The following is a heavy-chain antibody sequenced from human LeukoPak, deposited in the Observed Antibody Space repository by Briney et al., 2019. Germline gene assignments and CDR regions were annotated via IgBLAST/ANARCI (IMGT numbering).Heavy chain of an antibody. J-gene: IGHJ4*02. CDR1: GFTFNSYA. V-gene: IGHV3-23*01. CDR2: ISGGRGGT. CDR3: ARAAVATIARPY. D-gene: IGHD5-12*01. Sequence: GGSLRLSCTASGFTFNSYAMSWVRQAPGKGLEWVSSISGGRGGTYYADSVKSRFTISRDTSKNTLYLQMNGLRAEDTAVYFCARAAVATIARPYWGQGTLVTVSS.